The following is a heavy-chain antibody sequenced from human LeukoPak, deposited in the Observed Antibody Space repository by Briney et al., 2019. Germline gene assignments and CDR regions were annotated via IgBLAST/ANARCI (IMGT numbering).Heavy chain of an antibody. Sequence: SETLSLTCAVYGGSFSGYYWSWIRQPPGKGLEWIGEINHSGSTNYNPSLKSRVTISVDTSKNQFSLKLSSGTAADTAVYYCARHKIRRYSYGPGAFDIWGQGTMVTVSS. CDR1: GGSFSGYY. CDR3: ARHKIRRYSYGPGAFDI. J-gene: IGHJ3*02. D-gene: IGHD5-18*01. CDR2: INHSGST. V-gene: IGHV4-34*01.